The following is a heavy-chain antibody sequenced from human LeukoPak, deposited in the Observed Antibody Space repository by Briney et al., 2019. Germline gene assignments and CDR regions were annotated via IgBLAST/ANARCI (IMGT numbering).Heavy chain of an antibody. D-gene: IGHD3-9*01. J-gene: IGHJ4*02. CDR1: GGTFDDYA. CDR2: ISWNSVGI. Sequence: PGGSLRLSCVLSGGTFDDYAMHWVRRSPGRGLEWVSGISWNSVGIVYTASVRGRFTISRDNAKNSSYLQMNNLRPEDTALYYCATGNDILTSFYEWGLGTLVTVSS. V-gene: IGHV3-9*01. CDR3: ATGNDILTSFYE.